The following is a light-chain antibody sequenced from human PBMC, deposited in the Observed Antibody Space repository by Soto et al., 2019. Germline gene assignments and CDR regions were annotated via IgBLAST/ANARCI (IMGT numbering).Light chain of an antibody. J-gene: IGLJ1*01. Sequence: QSALTQPASVSGSPGQSITISCTGTSSDVGGYNYVSWYQQHPGKAPKLMIYDVSHRPSGVSNRFSGSNSGNTASLTISGLQAEDEADYYCSSYTSSSTRVFGTGTQLTVL. CDR2: DVS. CDR1: SSDVGGYNY. CDR3: SSYTSSSTRV. V-gene: IGLV2-14*01.